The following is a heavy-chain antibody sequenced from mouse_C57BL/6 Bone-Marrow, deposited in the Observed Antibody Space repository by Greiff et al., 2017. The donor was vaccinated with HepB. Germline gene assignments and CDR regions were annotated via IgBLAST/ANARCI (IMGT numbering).Heavy chain of an antibody. CDR3: TTFYDYYFDD. CDR2: IDPENGDT. J-gene: IGHJ2*01. Sequence: EVQLQQSGAELVRPGASVKLSCTASGFNIKDAYMHWVKQRPEQGLEWIGWIDPENGDTEYASKFQGKATITADTSANTAYLQLSSLTSEDTAVYYCTTFYDYYFDDWGQGTTLTVSS. V-gene: IGHV14-4*01. CDR1: GFNIKDAY. D-gene: IGHD2-4*01.